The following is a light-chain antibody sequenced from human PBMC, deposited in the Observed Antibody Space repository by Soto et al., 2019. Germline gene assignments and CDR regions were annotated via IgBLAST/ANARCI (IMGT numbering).Light chain of an antibody. Sequence: QSALTQPPSASGSPGQSVTISCTGTSSDVGGYNSVSWYQQHPGKAPKLMTYEVSRRPSGVPDRFSGSKSGNTASLTVSGLQAEDEADYYCCAYAGSGNVVFGGGTEVTVL. V-gene: IGLV2-8*01. CDR3: CAYAGSGNVV. CDR2: EVS. J-gene: IGLJ3*02. CDR1: SSDVGGYNS.